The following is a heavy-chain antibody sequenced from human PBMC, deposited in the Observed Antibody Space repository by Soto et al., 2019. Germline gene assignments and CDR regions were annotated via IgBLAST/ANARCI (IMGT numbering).Heavy chain of an antibody. V-gene: IGHV4-39*01. Sequence: SETLSLTCTVSGGSISSSSYYWGWIRQPPGKGLEWIGSIYYSGSTYYNPSLKSRVTISVDTSKNQFSLKLSSVTAADTAVYYCASTMIVVVITWSADRGYFQHWGQGTLVTVSS. J-gene: IGHJ1*01. CDR2: IYYSGST. D-gene: IGHD3-22*01. CDR1: GGSISSSSYY. CDR3: ASTMIVVVITWSADRGYFQH.